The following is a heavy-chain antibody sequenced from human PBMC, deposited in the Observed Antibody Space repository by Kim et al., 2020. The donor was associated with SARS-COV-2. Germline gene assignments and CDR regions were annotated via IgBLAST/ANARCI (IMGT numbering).Heavy chain of an antibody. V-gene: IGHV4-39*01. CDR3: ARHGGSYWTSVDY. D-gene: IGHD1-26*01. Sequence: YNPSLKSRVTIAVDTSKNQFSLKLSSVTAADTAVYYCARHGGSYWTSVDYWGQGTLVTVSS. J-gene: IGHJ4*02.